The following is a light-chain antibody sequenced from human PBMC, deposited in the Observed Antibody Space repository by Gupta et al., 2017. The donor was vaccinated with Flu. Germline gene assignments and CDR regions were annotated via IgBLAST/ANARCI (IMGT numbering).Light chain of an antibody. CDR3: QTWGTGSVV. Sequence: QPALTQSPSASASLGTSVKLTCTLSSGHSRYAIAWHHQQPEKGPRYLMKVNSDGSHIKGDGIPDRFAGSSSGAERYLTISSLQSEDEADYYCQTWGTGSVVFGGGTKLTVL. CDR2: VNSDGSH. J-gene: IGLJ2*01. V-gene: IGLV4-69*01. CDR1: SGHSRYA.